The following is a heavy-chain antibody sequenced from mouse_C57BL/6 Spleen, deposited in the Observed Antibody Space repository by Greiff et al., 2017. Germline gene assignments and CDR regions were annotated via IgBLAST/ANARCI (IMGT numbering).Heavy chain of an antibody. Sequence: QVQLQQSGAELVRPGTSVKVSCKASGYAFTNYLIEWVKQRPGQGLARIGVINPGSGGTNYNEKFKGKATLTADKSSSTAYMQLSSLTSEDSAVYFCAREGYYGSRAGYFDYWGQGTTLTVSS. CDR3: AREGYYGSRAGYFDY. V-gene: IGHV1-54*01. D-gene: IGHD1-1*01. J-gene: IGHJ2*01. CDR2: INPGSGGT. CDR1: GYAFTNYL.